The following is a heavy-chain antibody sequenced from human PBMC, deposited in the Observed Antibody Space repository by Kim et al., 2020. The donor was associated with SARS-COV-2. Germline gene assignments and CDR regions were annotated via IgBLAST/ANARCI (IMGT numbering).Heavy chain of an antibody. CDR2: LNAGNGNT. CDR1: GYTFTSYA. CDR3: ARVGGTSLIRGAYHRAEYFQH. D-gene: IGHD3-10*01. Sequence: ASVKVSCKASGYTFTSYAMHWVRQAPGQRLEWMGWLNAGNGNTKYSQKFQGRVTITRDKSASTAYMELSSLRSEDTAVYYCARVGGTSLIRGAYHRAEYFQHWGQGTLVTVSS. J-gene: IGHJ1*01. V-gene: IGHV1-3*01.